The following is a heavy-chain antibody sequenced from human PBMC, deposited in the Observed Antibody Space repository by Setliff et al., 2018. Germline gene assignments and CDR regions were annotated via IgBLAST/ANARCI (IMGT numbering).Heavy chain of an antibody. CDR1: GGSVSNSGFF. CDR3: ARGRNIAARLLDS. D-gene: IGHD6-6*01. Sequence: SETLSLTCTVSGGSVSNSGFFWGWLRQAPGKGLEWIGNIYDSGSSNYNASLKSRVTIAVDTSKDQFSLKVISMTAADTAVYYCARGRNIAARLLDSWGQGTLGTVSS. CDR2: IYDSGSS. J-gene: IGHJ4*02. V-gene: IGHV4-39*07.